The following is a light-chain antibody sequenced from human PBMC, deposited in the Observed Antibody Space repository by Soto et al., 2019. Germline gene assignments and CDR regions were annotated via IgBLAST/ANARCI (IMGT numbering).Light chain of an antibody. CDR3: QSSDSSLSGSV. V-gene: IGLV1-40*01. CDR2: GNS. Sequence: QSVLTQPPSVSGAPGQRVTISCTGSSSNIGAGYEAHWYQQLPGTAPKLLIYGNSNRPSGVPDRFSGSKSGTSASLAITGLQAEDEADYYCQSSDSSLSGSVFGTGTKLTVL. CDR1: SSNIGAGYE. J-gene: IGLJ1*01.